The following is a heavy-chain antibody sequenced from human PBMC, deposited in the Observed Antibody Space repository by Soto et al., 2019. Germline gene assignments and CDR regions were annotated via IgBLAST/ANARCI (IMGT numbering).Heavy chain of an antibody. J-gene: IGHJ4*02. D-gene: IGHD6-13*01. CDR1: GFTFSSYG. Sequence: QVQLVESGGGVVQPGRSLRLSCAASGFTFSSYGMHWVRQAPGKGLEWVAVISYDGSNKYYADSVKGRFTISRDNSKNTLYLQMNSLRAEDTAVYYCAKGIAAVGDDFDYWGQGTLVTVSS. V-gene: IGHV3-30*18. CDR3: AKGIAAVGDDFDY. CDR2: ISYDGSNK.